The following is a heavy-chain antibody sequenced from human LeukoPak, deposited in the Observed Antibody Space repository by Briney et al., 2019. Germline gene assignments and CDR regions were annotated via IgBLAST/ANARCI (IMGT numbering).Heavy chain of an antibody. V-gene: IGHV3-7*01. Sequence: GGSLRLSCAASGFTFSSYWMSWVRQAPGKGPEWVANIKQDGSEKYYVDSVKGRFTISRDNAKNTLYLQMNSLRAEDTAIYYCARGVPGGWYFDLWGRGTLVTVSS. CDR3: ARGVPGGWYFDL. D-gene: IGHD3-16*01. CDR2: IKQDGSEK. J-gene: IGHJ2*01. CDR1: GFTFSSYW.